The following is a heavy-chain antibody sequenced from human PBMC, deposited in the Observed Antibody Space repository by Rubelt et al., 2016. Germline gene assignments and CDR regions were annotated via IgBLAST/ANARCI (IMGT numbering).Heavy chain of an antibody. V-gene: IGHV4-39*02. J-gene: IGHJ4*02. CDR1: GGSISSSSYH. CDR2: IYYSGST. CDR3: ARDVADY. Sequence: QLQLQESGPGLVKPSETLSLTCNVSGGSISSSSYHWGWIRQPPGKGLEWIGSIYYSGSTYYNPSLKSRVTMSVDTSKNQFSLKLSAVTAADTAVYYCARDVADYWGQGTLVTVSS.